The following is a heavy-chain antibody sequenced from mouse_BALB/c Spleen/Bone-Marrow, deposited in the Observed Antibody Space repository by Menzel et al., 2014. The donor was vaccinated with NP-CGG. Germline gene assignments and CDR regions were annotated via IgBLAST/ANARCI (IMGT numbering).Heavy chain of an antibody. CDR1: GFNIKDTY. CDR2: IDPANGNT. V-gene: IGHV14-3*02. Sequence: EVQLHQSGAELVKPGASVKLSCTASGFNIKDTYMHWVRQRPEQGLEWIGRIDPANGNTKYDPKFQGKATITADTSSNTAYLQLSSLTSEDTAVYYCARWVYYAMDYWGQGTSVTVSA. CDR3: ARWVYYAMDY. J-gene: IGHJ4*01.